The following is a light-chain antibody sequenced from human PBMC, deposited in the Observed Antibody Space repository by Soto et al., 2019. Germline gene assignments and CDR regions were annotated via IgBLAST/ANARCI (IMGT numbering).Light chain of an antibody. CDR3: QQRSDWPLT. CDR1: QSLSSY. CDR2: DAS. Sequence: EIVLTQSPATLSLSPGERATLSCRASQSLSSYLAWYQQKRGQAPRLLIYDASKRATGIPARFSGSGSGTDFTLRISSLEPEDFAVYYCQQRSDWPLTFGGGTKVATK. V-gene: IGKV3-11*01. J-gene: IGKJ4*02.